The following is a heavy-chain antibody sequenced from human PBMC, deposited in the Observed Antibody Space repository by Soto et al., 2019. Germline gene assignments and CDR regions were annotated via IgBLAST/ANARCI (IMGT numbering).Heavy chain of an antibody. CDR3: GRDAMHGSSWYCPFGP. D-gene: IGHD6-13*01. CDR2: IIPLFGTT. CDR1: GGTFSRHA. J-gene: IGHJ5*02. Sequence: QVQLVQSGSEVKMPGSSVKVSCKTSGGTFSRHAINWVRQAPGQGLEGMGGIIPLFGTTNYAQKFKGRVTTSADESTFKAQMALIRRTAEDAVVYYCGRDAMHGSSWYCPFGPLRQGPLDTVPS. V-gene: IGHV1-69*01.